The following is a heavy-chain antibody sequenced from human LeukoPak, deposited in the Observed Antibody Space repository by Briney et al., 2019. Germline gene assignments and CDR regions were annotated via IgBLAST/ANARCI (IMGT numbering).Heavy chain of an antibody. CDR2: ISWNSGSI. Sequence: PGGSLRLSCAASGFTFDDYAMHWVRQAPGKGLEWVSGISWNSGSIGYADSVKGRFTISRDSAKNSLYLQMNSLRAEDTALYYCAKVTPSSGWYDFDYWGQGTLVTVSS. D-gene: IGHD6-19*01. V-gene: IGHV3-9*01. J-gene: IGHJ4*02. CDR3: AKVTPSSGWYDFDY. CDR1: GFTFDDYA.